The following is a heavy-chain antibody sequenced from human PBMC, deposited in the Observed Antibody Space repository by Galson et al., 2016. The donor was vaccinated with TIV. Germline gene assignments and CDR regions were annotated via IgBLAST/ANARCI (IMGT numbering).Heavy chain of an antibody. D-gene: IGHD5-12*01. Sequence: QSGAEVKKPGESLKISCKGSGYTFTNYWIVWVRQMPGKGLEWMGIIYPGDSETTYSPSFQCQVTISADKSISTAYLQWSSLKASDTAMYYCASSPGYSGYDYGWFDPWGQGTPVTVSS. CDR3: ASSPGYSGYDYGWFDP. CDR2: IYPGDSET. CDR1: GYTFTNYW. J-gene: IGHJ5*02. V-gene: IGHV5-51*01.